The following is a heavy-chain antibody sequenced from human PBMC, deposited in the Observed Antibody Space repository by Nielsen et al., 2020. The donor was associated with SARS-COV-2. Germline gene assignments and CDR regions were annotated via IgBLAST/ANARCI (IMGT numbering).Heavy chain of an antibody. J-gene: IGHJ6*03. CDR3: ARHTRSSSSFYYYYYMDV. CDR2: IYPGDSDT. CDR1: GYSFPTYW. V-gene: IGHV5-51*01. Sequence: GESLKISCKGSGYSFPTYWIGWVRQMPGKGLEWMGIIYPGDSDTRYSPSFQGQVTISADKSISTAYLQWSSLKASDTAKYYCARHTRSSSSFYYYYYMDVWGNGTTVTVSS. D-gene: IGHD6-6*01.